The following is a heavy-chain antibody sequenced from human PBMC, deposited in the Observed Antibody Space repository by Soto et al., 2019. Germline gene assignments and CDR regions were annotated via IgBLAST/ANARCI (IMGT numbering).Heavy chain of an antibody. CDR1: GGSVSSGGYY. V-gene: IGHV4-39*01. Sequence: QVQLRESGPGLVKPSETLSLTCSVSGGSVSSGGYYWGWIRQTPGKGLEWIASMFHSGAKYYNPSLKHRVSISVDTSKNEFFLKLSSSTALDTAIYYCASRGERAAATNWFDPWGQGVLVTVSS. J-gene: IGHJ5*02. CDR2: MFHSGAK. D-gene: IGHD6-13*01. CDR3: ASRGERAAATNWFDP.